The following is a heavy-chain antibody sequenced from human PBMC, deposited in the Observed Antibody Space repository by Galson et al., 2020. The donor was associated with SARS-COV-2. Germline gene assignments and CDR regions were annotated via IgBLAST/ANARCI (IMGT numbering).Heavy chain of an antibody. CDR1: GFTFDDYT. CDR3: AKVMVRGVIINYYFDY. CDR2: ISWDGGST. Sequence: GESLKISCAASGFTFDDYTMHWVRQAPGTGLEWVSLISWDGGSTYYADSVKGRFTISRDNSKNSLYLQMNSLRTEDTALYYCAKVMVRGVIINYYFDYWGQGTLVTVSS. V-gene: IGHV3-43*01. D-gene: IGHD3-10*01. J-gene: IGHJ4*02.